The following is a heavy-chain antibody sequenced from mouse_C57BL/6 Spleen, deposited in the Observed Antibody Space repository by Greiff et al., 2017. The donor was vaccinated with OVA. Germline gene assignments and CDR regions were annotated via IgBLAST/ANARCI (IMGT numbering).Heavy chain of an antibody. Sequence: VQLQQSGPELVKPGASVKISCKASGYSFTRYYMNWVKQSPEKSLEWIGEINPSTGGTTYNQKFKAKATLTVDKSSSTAYMQLKSLTSEDSAVYYCARRGYGSSPLFDYWGQGTTLTVSS. J-gene: IGHJ2*01. CDR1: GYSFTRYY. V-gene: IGHV1-42*01. CDR2: INPSTGGT. D-gene: IGHD1-1*01. CDR3: ARRGYGSSPLFDY.